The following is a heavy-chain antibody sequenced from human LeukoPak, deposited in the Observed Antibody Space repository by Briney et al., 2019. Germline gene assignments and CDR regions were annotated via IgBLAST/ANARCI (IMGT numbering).Heavy chain of an antibody. CDR3: AKDSNRYSTFDM. Sequence: PGRSLRLSCVASGFTFKNYAMHWVRQAPGKGLEWLAVIFYDGTMQYYADSVKGRLTISRDNSENTLYVQMNSLRAEDTAVYYCAKDSNRYSTFDMWGQGTMVTVSS. CDR1: GFTFKNYA. J-gene: IGHJ3*02. CDR2: IFYDGTMQ. D-gene: IGHD2-21*01. V-gene: IGHV3-30*04.